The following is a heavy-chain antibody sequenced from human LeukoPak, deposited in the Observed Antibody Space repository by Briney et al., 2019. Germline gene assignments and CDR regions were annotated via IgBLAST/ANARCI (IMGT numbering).Heavy chain of an antibody. CDR3: AKDSYSKRDY. J-gene: IGHJ4*02. D-gene: IGHD5-18*01. V-gene: IGHV3-7*01. Sequence: AGGSLRLSCAASGLTFSYHWMTWVRQAPGKGLEWVANIKNDGTVKNYVDSVKGRFTISRDNAKNSLYLQMNSLRAEDTGVYYCAKDSYSKRDYWGQGVLVTVSS. CDR1: GLTFSYHW. CDR2: IKNDGTVK.